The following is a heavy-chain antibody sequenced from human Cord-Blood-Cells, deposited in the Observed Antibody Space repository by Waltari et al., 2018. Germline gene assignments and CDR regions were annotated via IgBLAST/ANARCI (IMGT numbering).Heavy chain of an antibody. D-gene: IGHD3-3*01. Sequence: QLQLQESGPGLVKPSETLSLTCTVSGGSISSSSYYWGWIRQPQGKGLELIGSINYNGSTYYDPSLKSRVTISVDTSKNQFSLKLSSVTASGTAVYYCARRYYDFWSGYYQENWFDPWGQGSLVTVSS. CDR3: ARRYYDFWSGYYQENWFDP. CDR2: INYNGST. V-gene: IGHV4-39*01. CDR1: GGSISSSSYY. J-gene: IGHJ5*02.